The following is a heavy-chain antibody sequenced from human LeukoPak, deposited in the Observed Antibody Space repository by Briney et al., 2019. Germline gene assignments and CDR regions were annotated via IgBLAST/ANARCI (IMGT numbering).Heavy chain of an antibody. CDR1: GFKFSSNW. J-gene: IGHJ4*02. CDR2: IKQDGSEK. V-gene: IGHV3-7*01. CDR3: ARGSGAAAGAFDY. D-gene: IGHD6-13*01. Sequence: PGGSLRLSCAASGFKFSSNWMSWVRQAPGKGLEWVANIKQDGSEKYYVDSVKGRFTISRDNAKNSLYLQMNSLRAEDTAVYYCARGSGAAAGAFDYWGQGTLVTVPS.